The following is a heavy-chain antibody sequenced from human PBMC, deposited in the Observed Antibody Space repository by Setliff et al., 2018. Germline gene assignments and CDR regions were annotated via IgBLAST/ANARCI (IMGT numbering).Heavy chain of an antibody. CDR1: GGSISTNSYY. Sequence: SQTMSPTCTVSGGSISTNSYYWGWIRQPPGKGLEWIGSIYYIGTTYYNPSLKSRVTISVDTSKNHLSLKLSSVTAADTAVYYCARVEGAADYWGQGTRVTVS. V-gene: IGHV4-39*07. D-gene: IGHD2-15*01. J-gene: IGHJ4*02. CDR3: ARVEGAADY. CDR2: IYYIGTT.